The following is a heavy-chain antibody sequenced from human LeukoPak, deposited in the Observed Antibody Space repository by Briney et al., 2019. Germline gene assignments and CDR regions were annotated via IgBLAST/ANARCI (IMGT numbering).Heavy chain of an antibody. Sequence: SETLSLTCTVSGGSISSSYWSWIRQPPGKGLEWIGYIYYSGGTNYNPSLKSRVTISLDTFKNQFSLKLSSVTAADTAVYYCAGASLYYDSSGQRTFDIWGQGTMVTVSS. J-gene: IGHJ3*02. CDR1: GGSISSSY. D-gene: IGHD3-22*01. V-gene: IGHV4-59*01. CDR3: AGASLYYDSSGQRTFDI. CDR2: IYYSGGT.